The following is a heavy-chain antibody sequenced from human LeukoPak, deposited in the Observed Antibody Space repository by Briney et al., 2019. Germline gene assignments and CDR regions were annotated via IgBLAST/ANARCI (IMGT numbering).Heavy chain of an antibody. J-gene: IGHJ4*02. CDR1: GYTFTSYD. Sequence: ASVKVSCKASGYTFTSYDINWVRQATGQGLEWMGWMNPNSGTTGYAQKFQGRVTMTRNTSISTAYMELSSLRSEDTAVYYCARRLSIAAAGRKRAYYFDYWGQGTLVTVSS. D-gene: IGHD6-13*01. CDR2: MNPNSGTT. V-gene: IGHV1-8*01. CDR3: ARRLSIAAAGRKRAYYFDY.